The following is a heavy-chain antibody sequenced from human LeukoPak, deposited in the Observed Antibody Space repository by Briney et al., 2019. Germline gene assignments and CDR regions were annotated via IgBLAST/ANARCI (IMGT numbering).Heavy chain of an antibody. CDR1: GGSISSGDYY. CDR2: IYYSGST. Sequence: SETLSLTCTVSGGSISSGDYYWSWIRQPPGKGLEWIGYIYYSGSTYYNPSLKGRVTISVDTSKNQFSLKLSSVTAADTAVYYCARSSSSDPYYYGMDVWGQGTTVTVSS. V-gene: IGHV4-30-4*01. J-gene: IGHJ6*02. D-gene: IGHD6-6*01. CDR3: ARSSSSDPYYYGMDV.